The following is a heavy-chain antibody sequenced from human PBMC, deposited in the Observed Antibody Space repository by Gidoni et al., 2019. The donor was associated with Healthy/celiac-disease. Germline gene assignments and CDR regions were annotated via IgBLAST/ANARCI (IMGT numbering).Heavy chain of an antibody. CDR1: GGSFSGYY. Sequence: QVQLQQWGAGLLKPSETLSLTCAVYGGSFSGYYWSWIRQPPGKGLEWIGEINHSGSTNFNPSLKSRVTISVDTSKNQCSLKLSSVTAADTAVYYCARGPGYYYGSGSYSPYYYYYGMDVWGQGTTVTVSS. V-gene: IGHV4-34*01. J-gene: IGHJ6*02. CDR3: ARGPGYYYGSGSYSPYYYYYGMDV. D-gene: IGHD3-10*01. CDR2: INHSGST.